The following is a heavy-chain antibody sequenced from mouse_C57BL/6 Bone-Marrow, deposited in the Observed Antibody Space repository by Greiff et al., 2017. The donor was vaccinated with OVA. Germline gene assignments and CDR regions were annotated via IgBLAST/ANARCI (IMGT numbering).Heavy chain of an antibody. CDR1: GFSLTSYG. CDR3: AKQGIYYDYDGGYYYAMDY. Sequence: QVQLQQSGPGLVAPSQSLSITCTVSGFSLTSYGVSWVRQPPGKGLEWLGVIWGDGSTNYHSALISRLSISKENSKSQVFLKLNSLQTDDTATYYCAKQGIYYDYDGGYYYAMDYWGQGTSVTVSS. V-gene: IGHV2-3*01. D-gene: IGHD2-4*01. CDR2: IWGDGST. J-gene: IGHJ4*01.